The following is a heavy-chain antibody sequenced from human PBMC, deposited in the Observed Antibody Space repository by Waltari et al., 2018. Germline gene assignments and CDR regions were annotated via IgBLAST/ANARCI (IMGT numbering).Heavy chain of an antibody. CDR2: VYPAGNT. J-gene: IGHJ4*02. Sequence: EVQLLESGGGLIQPGGSLRLSCAVSGFNVGSNYMCWVRPAPGKGLEWVSVVYPAGNTYYADSVKGRFTISRDSSDNTFSLQMNNLKVEDTAVYYCTSPPTYWGQGTQVTVSS. CDR3: TSPPTY. CDR1: GFNVGSNY. V-gene: IGHV3-53*01.